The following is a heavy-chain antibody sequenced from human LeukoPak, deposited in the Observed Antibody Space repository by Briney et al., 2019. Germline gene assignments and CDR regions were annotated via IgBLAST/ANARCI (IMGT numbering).Heavy chain of an antibody. D-gene: IGHD3-22*01. CDR3: AKGTYYYDSSGYYSNYYYYMDV. CDR2: ISWNSGSI. Sequence: PGRSLTLSCAASGFTFDDYAMHWVRQAPGKGLEWVSGISWNSGSIGYADSVKGRFTISRDNAKNSLYLQMNSLRAEDTALYYCAKGTYYYDSSGYYSNYYYYMDVWGKGTTVTVSS. V-gene: IGHV3-9*01. J-gene: IGHJ6*03. CDR1: GFTFDDYA.